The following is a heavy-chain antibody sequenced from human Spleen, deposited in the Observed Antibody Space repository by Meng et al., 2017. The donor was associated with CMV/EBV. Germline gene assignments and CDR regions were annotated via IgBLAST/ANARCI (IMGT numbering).Heavy chain of an antibody. CDR2: IYNSGST. V-gene: IGHV4-30-4*08. Sequence: LRLSCTVSGGSISSNSYYWGWIRQPPGKGLEWIAYIYNSGSTYYNPSLKSRVTISVDKSKNQLSLKLSSVTAADTAVYYCARTASYSLDAAEYFQYWGQGALVIVSS. CDR1: GGSISSNSYY. J-gene: IGHJ1*01. D-gene: IGHD2-15*01. CDR3: ARTASYSLDAAEYFQY.